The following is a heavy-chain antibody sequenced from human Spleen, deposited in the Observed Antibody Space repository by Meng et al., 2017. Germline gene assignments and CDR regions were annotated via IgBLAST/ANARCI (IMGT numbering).Heavy chain of an antibody. CDR3: ARDFAGAGTWAAYFDY. J-gene: IGHJ4*02. D-gene: IGHD6-13*01. CDR2: INSDGSST. V-gene: IGHV3-74*01. Sequence: GGSLRLSCAASGFTFSSYWMYWVRQAPGKGLVWVSRINSDGSSTSYADSVKGRFTISRDNAKNTLYLQMNSLRGEDTAVYYCARDFAGAGTWAAYFDYWGQGTLVTVSS. CDR1: GFTFSSYW.